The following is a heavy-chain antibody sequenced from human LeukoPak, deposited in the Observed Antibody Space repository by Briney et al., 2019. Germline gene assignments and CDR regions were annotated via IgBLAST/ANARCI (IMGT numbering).Heavy chain of an antibody. Sequence: GGSLRLSCAASGFTFSSHSMTWVRQAPGKGLEWVSVTSGSGGTTYLADSVKGRFTIARDNSKNTLYLQMTSLRAEDTAVYYCAKKAGYGNPFDYWGQGTLVTVSS. D-gene: IGHD5-18*01. CDR2: TSGSGGTT. CDR3: AKKAGYGNPFDY. V-gene: IGHV3-23*01. CDR1: GFTFSSHS. J-gene: IGHJ4*02.